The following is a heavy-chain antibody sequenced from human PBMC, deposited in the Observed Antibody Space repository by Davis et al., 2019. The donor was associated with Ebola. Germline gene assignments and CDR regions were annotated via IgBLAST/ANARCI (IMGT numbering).Heavy chain of an antibody. CDR2: ISSSSSYT. J-gene: IGHJ4*02. D-gene: IGHD6-6*01. CDR1: GFTFSDYY. V-gene: IGHV3-11*06. CDR3: AREKAAVHFDY. Sequence: GESLKISCAASGFTFSDYYMSWIRQAPGKGLEWVSYISSSSSYTNYADSVKGRFTISRDNAKNSLYLQMNSLRAEDTAVYYCAREKAAVHFDYWGQGTLVTVSS.